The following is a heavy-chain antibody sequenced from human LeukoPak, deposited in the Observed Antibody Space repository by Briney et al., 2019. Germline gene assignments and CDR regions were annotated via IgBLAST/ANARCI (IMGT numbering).Heavy chain of an antibody. CDR3: AALKYYGSGYYYYYMDV. J-gene: IGHJ6*03. D-gene: IGHD3-10*01. Sequence: GTSVKVSCKASGFTFTSSAVQWVRQARGQRLEWIGWIVVGSGNTNYAQKFQERVTITRDMSTSTAYMELSSLRSEDTAVYYCAALKYYGSGYYYYYMDVWGKGTTVTVSS. V-gene: IGHV1-58*01. CDR1: GFTFTSSA. CDR2: IVVGSGNT.